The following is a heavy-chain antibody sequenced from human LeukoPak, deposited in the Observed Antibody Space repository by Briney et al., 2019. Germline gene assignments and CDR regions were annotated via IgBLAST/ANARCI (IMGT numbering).Heavy chain of an antibody. D-gene: IGHD7-27*01. V-gene: IGHV1-69*05. CDR2: IISISGTA. CDR1: GGTFSSYA. CDR3: ARGKLGKGYFDY. Sequence: SVKVSCKASGGTFSSYAISWVRQAPGQGLEWMGGIISISGTANFAQKFQGRVTITTDESTSTAYMELSSLRSEDTAVYYYARGKLGKGYFDYWGQGTLVTVFS. J-gene: IGHJ4*02.